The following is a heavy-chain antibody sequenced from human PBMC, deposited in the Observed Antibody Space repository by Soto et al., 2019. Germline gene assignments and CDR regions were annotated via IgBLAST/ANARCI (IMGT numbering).Heavy chain of an antibody. CDR1: GGSIITTTYY. V-gene: IGHV4-39*01. CDR3: ARAPTDYSHDY. D-gene: IGHD4-4*01. CDR2: VYYSGST. J-gene: IGHJ4*02. Sequence: GGSIITTTYYWGWLRQPPGKGLEWIGSVYYSGSTYYNPSLKSRVTISVDTSMNQFSLMLSSVTAADTAVYFCARAPTDYSHDYWGLGNLVTVSS.